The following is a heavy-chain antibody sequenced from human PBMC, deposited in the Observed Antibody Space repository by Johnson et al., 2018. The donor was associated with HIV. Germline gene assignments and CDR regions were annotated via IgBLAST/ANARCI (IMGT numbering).Heavy chain of an antibody. CDR2: ISYDGSDK. CDR3: ARDWGLYSSGWYVDAFDI. J-gene: IGHJ3*02. Sequence: QVQLVESGGGVVQPGRSLRLSCAASGFAFSSYAMHWVRQAPGKGLEWVAVISYDGSDKYYADSVKGRFTISRDSSKNTLYLQMSSLRAQDTAVYYCARDWGLYSSGWYVDAFDIWGQGTMVTVSS. D-gene: IGHD6-19*01. V-gene: IGHV3-30*04. CDR1: GFAFSSYA.